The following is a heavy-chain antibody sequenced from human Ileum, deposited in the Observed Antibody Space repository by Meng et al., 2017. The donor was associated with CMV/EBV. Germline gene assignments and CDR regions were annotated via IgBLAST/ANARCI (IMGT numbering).Heavy chain of an antibody. V-gene: IGHV4-39*07. Sequence: SETLSLTCTVSGGSISSSSYYWGWIRQPPGKGLEWIGSIYYSGSTYYNPSLKSRVTISVDTSKNQFSLKLSSVAAADTAVYYCARAPYDFWSGYNYYFDYWGQGPLVTVSS. CDR1: GGSISSSSYY. D-gene: IGHD3-3*01. CDR2: IYYSGST. CDR3: ARAPYDFWSGYNYYFDY. J-gene: IGHJ4*02.